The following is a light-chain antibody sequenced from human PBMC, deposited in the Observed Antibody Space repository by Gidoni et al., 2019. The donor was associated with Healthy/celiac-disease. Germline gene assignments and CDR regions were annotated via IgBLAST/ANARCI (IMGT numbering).Light chain of an antibody. V-gene: IGKV2-30*01. CDR3: IQGTHWPGFT. Sequence: DVVLTQSPLSLPVTLGQPASISCRSSQSLVNSDGNTYLNWFQQRPGQSPRRLIYKVSNRDSGVPDRFSGSGSGTDFTVQISRVEAEDVGVYYCIQGTHWPGFTFXPXTNMDIK. CDR1: QSLVNSDGNTY. J-gene: IGKJ3*01. CDR2: KVS.